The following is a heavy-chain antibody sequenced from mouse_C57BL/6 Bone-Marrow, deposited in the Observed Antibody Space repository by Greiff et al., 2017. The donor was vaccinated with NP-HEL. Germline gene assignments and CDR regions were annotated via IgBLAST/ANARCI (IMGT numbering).Heavy chain of an antibody. V-gene: IGHV5-6*01. Sequence: EVQLQESGGDLVKPGGSLKLSCAASGFTFSSYGMSWVRQTPDKRLEWVATISSGGSYTYYPDSVKGRFTISSDNAKNTLYLQMSSLKSEDTAMYYCARRWDPAWFAYWGQGTLVTVSA. CDR2: ISSGGSYT. J-gene: IGHJ3*01. CDR1: GFTFSSYG. CDR3: ARRWDPAWFAY. D-gene: IGHD4-1*01.